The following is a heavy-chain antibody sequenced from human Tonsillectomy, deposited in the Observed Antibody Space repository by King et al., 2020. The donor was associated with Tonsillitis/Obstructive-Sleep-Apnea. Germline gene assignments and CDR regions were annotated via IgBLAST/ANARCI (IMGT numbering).Heavy chain of an antibody. D-gene: IGHD6-6*01. CDR3: ARDQKYVISSGYYIYTGV. Sequence: VQLVQSGAEVKPPGSSVKVSCKASGGTFSSYAISWVRQAPGEGLEWMGRIIPLLNRANYAQTFKGRVTITADKSTSTAYMDLSSLRSEDTAVYYCARDQKYVISSGYYIYTGVWGKGTPATVSS. CDR2: IIPLLNRA. CDR1: GGTFSSYA. V-gene: IGHV1-69*04. J-gene: IGHJ6*03.